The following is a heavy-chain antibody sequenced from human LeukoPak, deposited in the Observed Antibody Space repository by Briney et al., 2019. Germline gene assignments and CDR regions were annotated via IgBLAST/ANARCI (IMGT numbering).Heavy chain of an antibody. V-gene: IGHV4-59*11. Sequence: SETLSLTCTVSGGSISGHYWSWIRQPPGKGLEWIGYIYHSGSTNHNPSLNNRVTISVDTSKNQFSLKLDSLTAADTAVYYCVRRGVLWFGELSYYYFDLWGRGTLVAVSS. CDR3: VRRGVLWFGELSYYYFDL. J-gene: IGHJ2*01. D-gene: IGHD3-10*01. CDR2: IYHSGST. CDR1: GGSISGHY.